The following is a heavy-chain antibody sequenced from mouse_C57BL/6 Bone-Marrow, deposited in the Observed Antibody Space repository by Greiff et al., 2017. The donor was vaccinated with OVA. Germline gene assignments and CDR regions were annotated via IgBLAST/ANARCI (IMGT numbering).Heavy chain of an antibody. V-gene: IGHV2-2*01. D-gene: IGHD2-3*01. CDR3: TRHGYYPCYFDY. Sequence: QVQLKQSGPGLVQPSQSLSITCTVSGFSLTSYGVHWVRQSPGKGLAWLGVIWSGGSTDYHAAFISRLSISKDNSKSQVFFKMNSLEADDTAIYCCTRHGYYPCYFDYWGQGTTRTVSS. CDR1: GFSLTSYG. CDR2: IWSGGST. J-gene: IGHJ2*01.